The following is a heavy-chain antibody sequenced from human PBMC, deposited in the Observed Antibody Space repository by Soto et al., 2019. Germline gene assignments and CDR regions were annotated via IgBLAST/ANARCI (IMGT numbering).Heavy chain of an antibody. CDR3: ARLRHGYSFSGRYYYMDV. Sequence: SETLSLTCTVSGGSVSSSSYYWGWVRQPPGKGLEWIGSVYYSGSTNYNPSLKSRVTISVDTSKNFFSLKLSSVTAADTAVYYCARLRHGYSFSGRYYYMDVWGKGTTVTVSS. V-gene: IGHV4-39*07. J-gene: IGHJ6*03. D-gene: IGHD5-18*01. CDR1: GGSVSSSSYY. CDR2: VYYSGST.